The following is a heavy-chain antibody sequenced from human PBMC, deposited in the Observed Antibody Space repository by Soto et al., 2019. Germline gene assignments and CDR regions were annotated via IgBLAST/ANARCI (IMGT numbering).Heavy chain of an antibody. Sequence: SETLSLTCAVSGYSISTGFNWGWIRRPPGKGLEWIGSVYHGGGTYYSPSLKSRVTISVDESKNQISLKLSSVTAADTAVYYGARDLLDYDSSGFSFDPWGQGTLVTVSS. D-gene: IGHD3-22*01. J-gene: IGHJ5*02. CDR1: GYSISTGFN. CDR2: VYHGGGT. V-gene: IGHV4-38-2*02. CDR3: ARDLLDYDSSGFSFDP.